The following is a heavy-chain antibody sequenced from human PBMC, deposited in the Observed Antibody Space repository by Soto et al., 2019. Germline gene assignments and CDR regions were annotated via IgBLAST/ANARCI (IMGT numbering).Heavy chain of an antibody. J-gene: IGHJ4*02. CDR3: ARHVAQGDGIAVASEY. CDR1: GYTFTSYG. CDR2: ISAYNGNT. Sequence: QVQLVQSGAEVKKPGASVKVSCKASGYTFTSYGIIWVRQAPGQGLEWRGWISAYNGNTNYAQKLQGRVTITTDTSTSTAYMDLRTLRSDDTAVYYCARHVAQGDGIAVASEYWGQGTLVTVSS. V-gene: IGHV1-18*01. D-gene: IGHD6-19*01.